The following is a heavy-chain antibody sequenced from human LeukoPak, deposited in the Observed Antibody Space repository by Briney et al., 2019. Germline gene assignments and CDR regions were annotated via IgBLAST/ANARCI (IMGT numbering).Heavy chain of an antibody. J-gene: IGHJ4*02. V-gene: IGHV3-33*01. CDR3: XXXXXXXXASYYFDY. CDR2: IWYDGSNK. Sequence: GRSLRLSCAASGFTFSSYGMPWVRQAPGKGLEWVAVIWYDGSNKYYADSVKGRFTISRDNSKNTLYLQMNSLRADNTAVYYXXXXXXXXXASYYFDYWGQGTLVTVSS. CDR1: GFTFSSYG.